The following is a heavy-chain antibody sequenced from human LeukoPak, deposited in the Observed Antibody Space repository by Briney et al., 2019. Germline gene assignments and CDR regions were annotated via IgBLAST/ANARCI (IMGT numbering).Heavy chain of an antibody. J-gene: IGHJ4*02. CDR2: IKQDGTEK. Sequence: GGSLRLACAASGFTFSSYWMSWVRQAPGKGLEWVANIKQDGTEKYYVDSVRGRFTISRDNAQNSLYLQMNNLGAEDTAVYYCATDPASYCTSSTCDFDYWGQGTLVTVSS. CDR3: ATDPASYCTSSTCDFDY. CDR1: GFTFSSYW. V-gene: IGHV3-7*01. D-gene: IGHD2-8*01.